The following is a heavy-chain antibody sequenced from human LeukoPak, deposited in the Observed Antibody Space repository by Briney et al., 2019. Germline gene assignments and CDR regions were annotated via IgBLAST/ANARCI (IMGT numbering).Heavy chain of an antibody. V-gene: IGHV4-30-4*01. Sequence: PSQTLSLTCTVSGGSISSGDYYWSWIRQPPGKGLEWIGYIHYSGSTYYNPSLKSRVTISVDTSKNQFSLKLSSVTAADTAVYYCASSAGGRREKLVNFDYWGQGTLVTVSS. D-gene: IGHD2-15*01. CDR2: IHYSGST. CDR3: ASSAGGRREKLVNFDY. J-gene: IGHJ4*02. CDR1: GGSISSGDYY.